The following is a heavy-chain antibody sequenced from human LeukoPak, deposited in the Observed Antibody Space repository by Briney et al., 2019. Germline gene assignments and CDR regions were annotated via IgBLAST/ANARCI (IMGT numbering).Heavy chain of an antibody. J-gene: IGHJ4*02. V-gene: IGHV1-18*01. Sequence: ASVKVSCKASGYTFTSYGISWVRQAPGQGLEWMGWISAYNGNTNYAQKLQGRVTMTTDTSTSTAYMELRSLRSDDTAVYYCARDSRRYSSGSSLFDYWGQGTLVTVSS. D-gene: IGHD6-19*01. CDR1: GYTFTSYG. CDR2: ISAYNGNT. CDR3: ARDSRRYSSGSSLFDY.